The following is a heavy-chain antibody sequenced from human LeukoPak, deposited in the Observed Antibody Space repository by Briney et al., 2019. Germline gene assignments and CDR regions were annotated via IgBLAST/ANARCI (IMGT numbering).Heavy chain of an antibody. V-gene: IGHV3-30*02. D-gene: IGHD3-10*02. CDR2: IQYDGSNA. Sequence: GGSLTLSCAASRFTFSSYGMHWVRQAPGKGLEWVAYIQYDGSNAQYADFVKGRFSISRDSSKNILYLQMNSLRAEDTAVYYCAELGITMIGGVWGKGTTVTISS. J-gene: IGHJ6*04. CDR3: AELGITMIGGV. CDR1: RFTFSSYG.